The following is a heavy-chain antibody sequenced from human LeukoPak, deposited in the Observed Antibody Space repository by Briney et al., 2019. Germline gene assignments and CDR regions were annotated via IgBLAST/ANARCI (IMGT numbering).Heavy chain of an antibody. D-gene: IGHD2-2*01. J-gene: IGHJ5*01. CDR1: GFTFSSYW. Sequence: AGGSLRLSCAASGFTFSSYWMSWVRQAPGKGLEWVANIKKDGSEKYYVDSVKGRFTISRDNSKNTLYLQMNSLRTEDTALYYCARTPQKYCGSTSCFNWFDSWGQGTLVTVSS. CDR3: ARTPQKYCGSTSCFNWFDS. V-gene: IGHV3-7*03. CDR2: IKKDGSEK.